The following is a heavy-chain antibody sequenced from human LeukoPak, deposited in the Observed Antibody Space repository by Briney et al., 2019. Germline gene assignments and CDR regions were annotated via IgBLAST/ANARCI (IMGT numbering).Heavy chain of an antibody. CDR3: ARSITQDYDFWSGEGIDFDY. D-gene: IGHD3-3*01. CDR1: GYSFTSYW. Sequence: GESLKISCKGSGYSFTSYWIGWVRQMLGKGLEWMGIIYPGDSDTRYSPSFQGQVTISADKSISTAYLQWSSLKASDTAMYYCARSITQDYDFWSGEGIDFDYWGQGTLVTVSS. CDR2: IYPGDSDT. V-gene: IGHV5-51*01. J-gene: IGHJ4*02.